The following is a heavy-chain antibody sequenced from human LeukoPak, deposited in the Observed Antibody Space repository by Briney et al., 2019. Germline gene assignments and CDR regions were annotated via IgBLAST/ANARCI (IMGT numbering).Heavy chain of an antibody. D-gene: IGHD2-8*01. CDR1: GYSFTSYW. CDR2: IYPGDSDT. Sequence: GESLKISCKGSGYSFTSYWIGWVRQMPGKGLEWMGIIYPGDSDTRYSPSFQGQVTISADKSISTAYLQWSSLKASDTAMYYCARAHSRFCTNGVCPDAFDIWGQGTMVTVSS. V-gene: IGHV5-51*03. CDR3: ARAHSRFCTNGVCPDAFDI. J-gene: IGHJ3*02.